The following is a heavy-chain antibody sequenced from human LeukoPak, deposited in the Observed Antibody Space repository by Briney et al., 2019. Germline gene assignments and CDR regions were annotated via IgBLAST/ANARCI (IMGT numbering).Heavy chain of an antibody. J-gene: IGHJ3*02. V-gene: IGHV3-49*03. Sequence: PGGSLRLSCTGSGFTFGDYAMSWFRQAPGKGLEWVSFIRSKTYGETTEYAASVKGRFTISRDDSKSIAYLQMNSLKIEDTAVYYCVKDRTLAYQDTADAFDKCGQGTMVSVSS. CDR3: VKDRTLAYQDTADAFDK. CDR1: GFTFGDYA. CDR2: IRSKTYGETT. D-gene: IGHD5-18*01.